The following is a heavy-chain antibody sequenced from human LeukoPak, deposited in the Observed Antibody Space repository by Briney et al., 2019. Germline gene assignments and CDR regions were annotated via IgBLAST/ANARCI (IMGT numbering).Heavy chain of an antibody. CDR1: GFTFDDYS. CDR2: ISWNSGSI. Sequence: GRSLRLSCAASGFTFDDYSMHWVRQAPGKGLEWVSGISWNSGSIGYADSVKGRFTISRDNAKNSLYLQMNSLRAEDTALYYCARASKFDPWGQGTLVTVSS. CDR3: ARASKFDP. V-gene: IGHV3-9*01. J-gene: IGHJ5*02.